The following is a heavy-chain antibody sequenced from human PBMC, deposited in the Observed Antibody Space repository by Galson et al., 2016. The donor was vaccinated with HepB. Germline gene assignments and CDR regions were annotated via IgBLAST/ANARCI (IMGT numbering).Heavy chain of an antibody. CDR1: GFTFSSYA. J-gene: IGHJ4*02. CDR2: ITGSGGWI. V-gene: IGHV3-23*01. CDR3: AKDLSYWNSPFFDY. Sequence: SLRLSCAASGFTFSSYAMSWVRQAPGKGLEWVSTITGSGGWIKYADSVKGRLITSRDNSKNTLYPQLNSLRAEDTAVYYCAKDLSYWNSPFFDYWGQGTLVTVSS. D-gene: IGHD1-7*01.